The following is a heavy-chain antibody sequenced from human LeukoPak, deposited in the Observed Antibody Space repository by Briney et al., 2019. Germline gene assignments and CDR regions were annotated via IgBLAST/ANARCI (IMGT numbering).Heavy chain of an antibody. CDR3: AKGPGYSYGYGDY. CDR1: GFTFSSYS. D-gene: IGHD5-18*01. CDR2: ISSSSSYI. V-gene: IGHV3-21*01. J-gene: IGHJ4*02. Sequence: GGSLRLSCAASGFTFSSYSMNWVRQAPGKGLEWVSSISSSSSYIYYADSVKGRFTISRDNAKNSLYLQMNSLRAEDTAVYYCAKGPGYSYGYGDYWGQGTLVTVSS.